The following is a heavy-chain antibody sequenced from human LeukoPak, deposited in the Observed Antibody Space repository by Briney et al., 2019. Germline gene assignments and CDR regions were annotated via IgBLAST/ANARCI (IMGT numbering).Heavy chain of an antibody. CDR1: GFTFSSYA. CDR2: ISYDGSNK. D-gene: IGHD4-17*01. J-gene: IGHJ3*02. CDR3: AKHREGRGLRRWRAFDI. V-gene: IGHV3-30-3*02. Sequence: GGSLRLSCAASGFTFSSYAMHWVRQAPGKGLEWVAVISYDGSNKYYADSVKGRFTISRDNSKNTLYLQMNSLRAEDTAVYYCAKHREGRGLRRWRAFDIWGQGTMVTVSS.